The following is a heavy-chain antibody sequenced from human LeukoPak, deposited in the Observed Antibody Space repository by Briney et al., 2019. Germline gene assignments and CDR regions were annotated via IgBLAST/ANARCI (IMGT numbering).Heavy chain of an antibody. J-gene: IGHJ5*01. CDR1: GYTFTSYP. V-gene: IGHV1-46*01. CDR3: ARETSDS. Sequence: GASVKVSCKASGYTFTSYPISWVRQAPGQGLEWLGMINPSGSTTTYAQKFQGRVTMTRDTSTSTVYMELSSLRSEDTAVYYCARETSDSWGQGTLVTVSS. CDR2: INPSGSTT. D-gene: IGHD1-1*01.